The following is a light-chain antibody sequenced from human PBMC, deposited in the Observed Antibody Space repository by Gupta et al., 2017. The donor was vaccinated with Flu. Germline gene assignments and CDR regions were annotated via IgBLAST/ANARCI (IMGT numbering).Light chain of an antibody. CDR1: SNDVGGYNF. CDR3: CSYTTSYTLV. Sequence: QSALPQPASVSGSPGPSITISCTGTSNDVGGYNFVSWYQQHPGKAPRLLIYEVSNRPSGVSNRFSGSKSGNTASLTISGLQAEDEGNYYCCSYTTSYTLVFGGGTKLTVL. J-gene: IGLJ3*02. CDR2: EVS. V-gene: IGLV2-14*01.